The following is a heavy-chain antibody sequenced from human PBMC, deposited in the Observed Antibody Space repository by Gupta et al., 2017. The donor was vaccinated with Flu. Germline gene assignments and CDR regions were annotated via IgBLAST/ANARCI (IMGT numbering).Heavy chain of an antibody. CDR3: AKGYVGEV. Sequence: EVQLLETGGGLVQHGGFLRLSCAASGFTFRSYAMSWVRQAPGKGLEWVSAISGSGGSTFYADSVKGRFTISRDNSKNTLYLQMNSLRAENTAVYYCAKGYVGEVWGQGTLVTVSS. CDR1: GFTFRSYA. J-gene: IGHJ4*02. V-gene: IGHV3-23*01. CDR2: ISGSGGST. D-gene: IGHD3-10*01.